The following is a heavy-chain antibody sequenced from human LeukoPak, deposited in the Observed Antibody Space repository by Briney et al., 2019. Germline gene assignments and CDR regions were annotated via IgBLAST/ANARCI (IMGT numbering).Heavy chain of an antibody. CDR3: ARDGSSGWYGTIDY. Sequence: SETLSLTCTVSGGSISSYYWSWIRRPAGKGLEWIGRIYTSGSTNYNPSLKSRVTISVDKSKNQFSLKLSSVTAADTAVYYCARDGSSGWYGTIDYWGQGTLVTVSS. CDR2: IYTSGST. J-gene: IGHJ4*02. CDR1: GGSISSYY. V-gene: IGHV4-4*07. D-gene: IGHD6-19*01.